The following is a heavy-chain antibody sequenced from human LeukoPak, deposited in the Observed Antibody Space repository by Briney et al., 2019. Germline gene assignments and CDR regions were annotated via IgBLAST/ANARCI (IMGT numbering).Heavy chain of an antibody. J-gene: IGHJ5*02. CDR2: IYPGDSHP. CDR1: GYSFTSYR. D-gene: IGHD1-26*01. Sequence: GESLMISCKGSGYSFTSYRIGWVRQMPGKGLEWMGIIYPGDSHPRYSPSFQGQVTMSVDRSIDTAYLQWSSLRASDTAIYYCARHAYSGSFLNPWGQGTLVLVSS. V-gene: IGHV5-51*01. CDR3: ARHAYSGSFLNP.